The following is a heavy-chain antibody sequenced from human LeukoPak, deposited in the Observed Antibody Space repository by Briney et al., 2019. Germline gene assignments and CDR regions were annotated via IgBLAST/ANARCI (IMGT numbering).Heavy chain of an antibody. V-gene: IGHV3-48*02. J-gene: IGHJ4*02. D-gene: IGHD3-16*01. Sequence: GGSLRLSCAASGFTFSSYSMNWVRQAPGKGLEWVSYTSSSSSTIYYADSVKGRFTISRDNAKNLLYLLMNSLRDEDTAVYYCAREGAYFDYWGQGTLVTVSS. CDR1: GFTFSSYS. CDR2: TSSSSSTI. CDR3: AREGAYFDY.